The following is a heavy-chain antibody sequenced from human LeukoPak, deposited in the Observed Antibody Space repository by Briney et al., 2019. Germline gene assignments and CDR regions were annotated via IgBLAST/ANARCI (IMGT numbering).Heavy chain of an antibody. D-gene: IGHD3-22*01. CDR1: GFTFSSYW. CDR2: IKEDGNGK. CDR3: ARDPSQVYYDSSGYFDY. V-gene: IGHV3-7*01. J-gene: IGHJ4*02. Sequence: GGSLRLSCGASGFTFSSYWMSWVRQAPGKGLEWLANIKEDGNGKNYVDSVKGRFTISRDNAKNSLYLQMNSLRAEDTAVYYCARDPSQVYYDSSGYFDYWGQGTLVTVSS.